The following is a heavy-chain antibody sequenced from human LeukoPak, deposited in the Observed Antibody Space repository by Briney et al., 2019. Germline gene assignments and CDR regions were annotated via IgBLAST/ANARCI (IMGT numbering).Heavy chain of an antibody. CDR1: GYTFTGYY. CDR2: INPNSGGT. V-gene: IGHV1-2*02. D-gene: IGHD3-22*01. Sequence: ASVKVSCKASGYTFTGYYMHWVRQAPGQGLEWMGWINPNSGGTNYAQKFQGRVTMTRDMSTSTVYMELSSLRSEDTAVYYCARDGDYYDSSGYTDYWGQGTLVTVSS. J-gene: IGHJ4*02. CDR3: ARDGDYYDSSGYTDY.